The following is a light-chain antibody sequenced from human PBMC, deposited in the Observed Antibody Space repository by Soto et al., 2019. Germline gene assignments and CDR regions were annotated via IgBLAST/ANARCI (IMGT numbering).Light chain of an antibody. CDR3: SSYTSGSTLYV. CDR1: SSDVGSYNY. CDR2: ASS. V-gene: IGLV2-14*01. J-gene: IGLJ1*01. Sequence: QSALTQPASVSGSPGQSITISCTGTSSDVGSYNYVSWYQQHPGKAPRLMIYASSNRPSGVSHRFSGSRSGNTASLTISGLQAEDEADYFCSSYTSGSTLYVVGSGTKV.